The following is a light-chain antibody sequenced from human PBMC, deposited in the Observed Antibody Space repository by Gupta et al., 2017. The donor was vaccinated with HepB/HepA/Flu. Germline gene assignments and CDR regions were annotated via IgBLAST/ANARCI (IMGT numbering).Light chain of an antibody. V-gene: IGKV1-39*01. CDR1: QSITNY. J-gene: IGKJ1*01. Sequence: DIQMTQSPSSLSASVGDRVTITCRTNQSITNYLDWYQQKPGKAPKLLIYPASTMHSGVPSRFSGSGSGTDFTLTISRLQPEDFATYYCQQSDSTLWTFGQGTKVEIK. CDR2: PAS. CDR3: QQSDSTLWT.